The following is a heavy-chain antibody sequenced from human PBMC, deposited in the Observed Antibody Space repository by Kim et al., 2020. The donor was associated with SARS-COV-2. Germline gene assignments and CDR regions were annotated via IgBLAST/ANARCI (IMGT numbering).Heavy chain of an antibody. D-gene: IGHD3-16*01. CDR2: ITTDGSAA. J-gene: IGHJ4*01. Sequence: GGSLRLSCVASGFTFSGSWMTWVRQAPGKGLEWVALITTDGSAASYVDSVKGRFTISRDNAKSSLYLQMNSLRAEDTALYFCARDTQGGAWDYWG. CDR3: ARDTQGGAWDY. CDR1: GFTFSGSW. V-gene: IGHV3-7*03.